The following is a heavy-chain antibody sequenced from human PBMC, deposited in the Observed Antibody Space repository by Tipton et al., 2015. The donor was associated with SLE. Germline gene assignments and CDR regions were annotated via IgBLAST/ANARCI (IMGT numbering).Heavy chain of an antibody. CDR3: ASQVAGWVFDY. Sequence: LRLSCTVSGGSISSSIYYWGWIRQPPGKGLEWIGSIYYSGSTYYNPSLKSRVTISVDTSKNQFSLKLNSVTAADTAVYYCASQVAGWVFDYWGQGTLVTVSS. CDR1: GGSISSSIYY. CDR2: IYYSGST. V-gene: IGHV4-39*01. J-gene: IGHJ4*02. D-gene: IGHD6-19*01.